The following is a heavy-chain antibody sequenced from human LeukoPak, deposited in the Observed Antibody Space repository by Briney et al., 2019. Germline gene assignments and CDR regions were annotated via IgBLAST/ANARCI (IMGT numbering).Heavy chain of an antibody. CDR2: IAPSDSYT. CDR1: GYSFSDYW. D-gene: IGHD3-22*01. V-gene: IGHV5-10-1*01. Sequence: GESLQISCQGSGYSFSDYWIGWVRQMPGKGLEWMGRIAPSDSYTNYSPSFEGHVAFSVDKSISTVYLQWSSLKASDTAMYYCVRQPPGVYDTTQNWFDPWGQGTLVTVSS. J-gene: IGHJ5*02. CDR3: VRQPPGVYDTTQNWFDP.